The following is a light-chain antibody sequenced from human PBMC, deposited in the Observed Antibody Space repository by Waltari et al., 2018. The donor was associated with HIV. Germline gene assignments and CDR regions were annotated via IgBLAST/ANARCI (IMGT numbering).Light chain of an antibody. CDR3: SAWDSSLSAWV. J-gene: IGLJ3*02. CDR2: RNN. V-gene: IGLV10-54*01. CDR1: SNNVGYQG. Sequence: LTQPPSVSKGLRQTATLTCTGNSNNVGYQGAAWLQQHQGHPPKLLSYRNNNRPSGISERLSASRSGNTASLTITGRQPEDEADYYCSAWDSSLSAWVFGGGTKLTVL.